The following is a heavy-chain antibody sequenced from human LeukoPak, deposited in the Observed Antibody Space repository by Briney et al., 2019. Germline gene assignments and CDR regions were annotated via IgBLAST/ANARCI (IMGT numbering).Heavy chain of an antibody. CDR3: ARSGPEWYYGSGYAFDI. CDR2: IYHSGST. CDR1: GYSISSGYY. V-gene: IGHV4-38-2*01. D-gene: IGHD3-10*01. J-gene: IGHJ3*02. Sequence: PSETLSLTCAVSGYSISSGYYWGWIRQPPGEGLEWIGSIYHSGSTYYNPSLKSRVTISVDTSKNQFSLKLSSVTAADTAVYYCARSGPEWYYGSGYAFDIWGQGTMVTVSS.